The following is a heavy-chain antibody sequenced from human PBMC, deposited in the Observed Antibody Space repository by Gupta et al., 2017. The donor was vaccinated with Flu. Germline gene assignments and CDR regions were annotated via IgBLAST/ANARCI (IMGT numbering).Heavy chain of an antibody. CDR3: ASYYYDTSGTHG. V-gene: IGHV3-48*01. CDR1: GFTFSSYG. CDR2: ISGSGTTI. D-gene: IGHD3-22*01. J-gene: IGHJ4*02. Sequence: ASGFTFSSYGMNWVRKVPGKGPEWVSYISGSGTTIYYADSVKGRFTISRDNAKSSLYLQMNSLRAEDTAVYYCASYYYDTSGTHGWGQGTLVTVSS.